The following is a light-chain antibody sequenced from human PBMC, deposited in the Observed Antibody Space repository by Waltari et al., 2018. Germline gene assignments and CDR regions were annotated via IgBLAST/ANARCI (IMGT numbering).Light chain of an antibody. J-gene: IGLJ2*01. CDR1: RVADTY. CDR3: QAWVSRTVV. CDR2: HHS. V-gene: IGLV3-1*01. Sequence: SYELTLPPSVSVSPGQTATITCSGDRVADTYFCGSQQRPGQSPVLVIFHHSQRPSEIPERFGGSTSGNTATLTIREAQTMDEADYYCQAWVSRTVVFGGGTKLTVL.